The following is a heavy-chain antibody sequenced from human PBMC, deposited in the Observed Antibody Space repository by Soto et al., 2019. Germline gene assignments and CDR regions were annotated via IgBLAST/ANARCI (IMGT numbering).Heavy chain of an antibody. CDR3: AKDDFTDRGDDYFDY. CDR1: GFSFTNFA. Sequence: LRLSCAASGFSFTNFAMSWVRQAPGKGLEWVAGIGASGDITWYADSVKGRLSISRDNSKNTLYLQLNSLRFEDTAVYYCAKDDFTDRGDDYFDYWGPGTLVTVST. J-gene: IGHJ4*02. CDR2: IGASGDIT. V-gene: IGHV3-23*01. D-gene: IGHD2-21*02.